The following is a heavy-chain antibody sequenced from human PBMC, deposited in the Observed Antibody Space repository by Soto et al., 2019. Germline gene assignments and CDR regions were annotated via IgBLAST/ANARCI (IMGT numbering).Heavy chain of an antibody. V-gene: IGHV1-18*01. Sequence: ASVKVSCKAPGYTFSTYAISWVRQAPGQGLEWMGWISTYNGNTDYAQNFQGRVTMTTDTSTNTAYMELRSLRSEDTAVYYCARGFVGTTRFDPWGQGTLVTVSS. J-gene: IGHJ5*02. CDR3: ARGFVGTTRFDP. CDR2: ISTYNGNT. CDR1: GYTFSTYA. D-gene: IGHD1-26*01.